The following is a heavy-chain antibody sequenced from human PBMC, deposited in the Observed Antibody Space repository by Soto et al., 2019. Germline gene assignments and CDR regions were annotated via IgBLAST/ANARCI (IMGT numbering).Heavy chain of an antibody. CDR3: AHRGYSYGYADY. CDR2: IYWDDDK. V-gene: IGHV2-5*02. D-gene: IGHD5-18*01. J-gene: IGHJ4*02. Sequence: QITLKESGPTLVKPTQTLTLTCTFSGFSLSTSGVGVGWIRQPPGKALEWLALIYWDDDKRYSPSLKSRLTITKDTSKNQVVLTITNMDPVDTATYYCAHRGYSYGYADYWGQGTLVTVSS. CDR1: GFSLSTSGVG.